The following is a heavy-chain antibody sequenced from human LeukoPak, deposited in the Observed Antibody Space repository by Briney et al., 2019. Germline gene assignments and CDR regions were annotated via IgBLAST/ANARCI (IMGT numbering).Heavy chain of an antibody. D-gene: IGHD3-10*01. V-gene: IGHV4-34*01. CDR3: ARGIGYGSGSYYYYMDV. J-gene: IGHJ6*03. CDR2: INHSGST. Sequence: SETLSLTCAVYGGSFSGHYWSWIRQPPGKGLEWIGEINHSGSTNYDPSLKSRVTISVDTSKNQFSLKLSSVTAADTAVYYCARGIGYGSGSYYYYMDVWGKGTTITVSS. CDR1: GGSFSGHY.